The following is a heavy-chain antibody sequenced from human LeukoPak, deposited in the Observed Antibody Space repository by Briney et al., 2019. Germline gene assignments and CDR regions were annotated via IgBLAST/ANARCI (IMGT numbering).Heavy chain of an antibody. J-gene: IGHJ4*02. CDR3: AREPPSTVTTTGFDY. CDR1: GYTFTSYG. Sequence: ASVKVSCKASGYTFTSYGISWVRQAPGQGLEWMGWIGAYNGNTNYAQKLQGRVTMTTDTSTSTAYMELRSLRSDDTAVYYCAREPPSTVTTTGFDYWGQGTLVTVSS. D-gene: IGHD4-17*01. CDR2: IGAYNGNT. V-gene: IGHV1-18*01.